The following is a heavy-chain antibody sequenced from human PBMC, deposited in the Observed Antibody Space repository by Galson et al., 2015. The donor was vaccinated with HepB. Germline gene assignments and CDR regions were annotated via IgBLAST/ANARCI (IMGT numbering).Heavy chain of an antibody. CDR1: GFTFSSYA. D-gene: IGHD3-3*01. V-gene: IGHV3-23*01. Sequence: SLRLSCAASGFTFSSYAMNWVRQAPGKGLEWVSGISGSGGRTSDADSVKGRFTISRDNSKNTLFVQMNSLRVEDTAVYYCAKEPVHGDYDSWSGYYFDSWGQGTLVIVSS. J-gene: IGHJ4*02. CDR3: AKEPVHGDYDSWSGYYFDS. CDR2: ISGSGGRT.